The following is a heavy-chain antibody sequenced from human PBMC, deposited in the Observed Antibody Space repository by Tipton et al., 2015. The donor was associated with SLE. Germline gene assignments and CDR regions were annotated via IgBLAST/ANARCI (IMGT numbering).Heavy chain of an antibody. CDR1: GGSISSHY. CDR3: ARRRGSSWYEDYFDY. CDR2: INYSGST. V-gene: IGHV4-59*11. J-gene: IGHJ4*02. Sequence: TLSLTCTVSGGSISSHYWSWIRRPPGKALEWIAYINYSGSTNYNPSLKSRVTMSVDTSKNQFSLKLSSATAADTAVYYCARRRGSSWYEDYFDYWGQGTLVTVSS. D-gene: IGHD6-13*01.